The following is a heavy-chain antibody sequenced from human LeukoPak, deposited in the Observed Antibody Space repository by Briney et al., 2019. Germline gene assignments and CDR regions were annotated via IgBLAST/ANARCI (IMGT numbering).Heavy chain of an antibody. CDR2: IKSDGST. D-gene: IGHD3-10*01. J-gene: IGHJ1*01. CDR1: GFTFSMYW. Sequence: GGSLRLSCAASGFTFSMYWMHWVRQAPGKGLVWASRIKSDGSTNYADSVKGRFTISRDNAKNTVSLQMNSLRPEDTGVYYCTRAPSEIGSYYPEYFRHWGQGTLVTVSS. V-gene: IGHV3-74*01. CDR3: TRAPSEIGSYYPEYFRH.